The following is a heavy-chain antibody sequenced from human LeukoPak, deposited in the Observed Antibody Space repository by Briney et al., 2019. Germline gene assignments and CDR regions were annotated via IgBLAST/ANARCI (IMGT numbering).Heavy chain of an antibody. CDR1: GGSFSGYY. Sequence: SETLSLTCAVYGGSFSGYYWSWIRQPPGKGLEWIGEINHSGSTNYNPSLKSPVTISVNTSKNQFFLKLSSVTAAETAVYYCASTDIVVVPAAIRGHNWFDPWGQETLVTVSS. CDR3: ASTDIVVVPAAIRGHNWFDP. CDR2: INHSGST. V-gene: IGHV4-34*01. J-gene: IGHJ5*02. D-gene: IGHD2-2*02.